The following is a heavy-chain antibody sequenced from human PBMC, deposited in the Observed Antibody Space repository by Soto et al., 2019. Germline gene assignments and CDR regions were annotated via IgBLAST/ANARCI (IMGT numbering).Heavy chain of an antibody. CDR2: IKSKTDGGTT. CDR3: TADVLAYENSSSWLEGY. J-gene: IGHJ4*02. V-gene: IGHV3-15*01. CDR1: GFTFSNAW. D-gene: IGHD6-13*01. Sequence: GGSLRLSCAASGFTFSNAWMSWVRQAPGKGLEWVGRIKSKTDGGTTDYAAPVKGRFTISRDDSKNTLYLQMNSLKTEDTAVYYCTADVLAYENSSSWLEGYWGQGTLVTVSS.